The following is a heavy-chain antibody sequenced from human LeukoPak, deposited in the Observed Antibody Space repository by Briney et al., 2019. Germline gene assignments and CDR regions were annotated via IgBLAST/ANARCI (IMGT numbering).Heavy chain of an antibody. V-gene: IGHV3-20*04. J-gene: IGHJ4*02. D-gene: IGHD6-13*01. CDR2: INWNGGST. CDR1: GFTFDDYG. CDR3: ARDQKRVAAAGDFDY. Sequence: PGGSLRLSCAASGFTFDDYGMSWVRQAPGKGLEWVSGINWNGGSTGYADSVKGRFTISRDNAKNSLYLQMNSLRAEDTALYYCARDQKRVAAAGDFDYWGQGTLVTVSS.